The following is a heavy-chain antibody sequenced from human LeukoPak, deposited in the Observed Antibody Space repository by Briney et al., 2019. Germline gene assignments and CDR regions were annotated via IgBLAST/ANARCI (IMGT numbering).Heavy chain of an antibody. V-gene: IGHV4-31*03. Sequence: PSETLSLTCTVSGGSISSGGYYWSWIRQHPGRGLEWIGHMYYSGSTYYNPSLKSRVTISVDTSKNQFSLKLSSVTAADTAVYYCANYYDSSGYWGQGTLVTVSS. CDR2: MYYSGST. CDR3: ANYYDSSGY. J-gene: IGHJ4*02. D-gene: IGHD3-22*01. CDR1: GGSISSGGYY.